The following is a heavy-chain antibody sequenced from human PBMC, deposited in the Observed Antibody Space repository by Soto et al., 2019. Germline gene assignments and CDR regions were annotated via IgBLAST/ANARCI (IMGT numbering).Heavy chain of an antibody. V-gene: IGHV4-31*03. Sequence: SETLSLTCTVSGGSISSGGYYWSCIRQHPGKGLEWIGYIYYSGSTYYNPSLKSRVTISVDTSKNQFSLKLSSVTAADTAVYCCARERVEMAIDYWGQGTLVTVSS. CDR2: IYYSGST. CDR3: ARERVEMAIDY. D-gene: IGHD5-12*01. J-gene: IGHJ4*02. CDR1: GGSISSGGYY.